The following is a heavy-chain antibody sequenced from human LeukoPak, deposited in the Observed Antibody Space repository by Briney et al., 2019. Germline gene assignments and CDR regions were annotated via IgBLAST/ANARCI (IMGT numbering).Heavy chain of an antibody. Sequence: ASVKVSCKSSGYTFTGYDINWVRQATGQGLEWMGWMNPNTGDTGYAQKFQGRVTMTRNSSIDTAYMELSGLRSEDTAVYYCTRGSLSGSSRDYWGQGTLLTVSS. CDR1: GYTFTGYD. CDR2: MNPNTGDT. J-gene: IGHJ4*02. V-gene: IGHV1-8*01. D-gene: IGHD1-26*01. CDR3: TRGSLSGSSRDY.